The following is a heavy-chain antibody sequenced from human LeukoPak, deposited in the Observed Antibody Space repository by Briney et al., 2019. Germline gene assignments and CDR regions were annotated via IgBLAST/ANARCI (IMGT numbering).Heavy chain of an antibody. V-gene: IGHV3-73*01. CDR1: GFTLSGST. J-gene: IGHJ4*02. Sequence: GGSLRLACAASGFTLSGSTMHWVRQASGKGLEWVGRIRNKANSYATAYAESVKGRFTISRDDSKNTVYLQMNSLKTEDTAVYYCTGQPNYGDYPNWGQGALVTVPS. CDR3: TGQPNYGDYPN. CDR2: IRNKANSYAT. D-gene: IGHD4-17*01.